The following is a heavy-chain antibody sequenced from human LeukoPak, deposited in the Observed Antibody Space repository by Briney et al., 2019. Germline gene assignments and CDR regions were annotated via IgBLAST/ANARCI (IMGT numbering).Heavy chain of an antibody. Sequence: GGSLRLSCAASGFTFSSYAMSWVRQAPGKGLEWVGFIRSKAYGATTEYAASVKGRFTISRDDSKSIAYLQMNSLKTEDTAVYYCTRGSDTIFGVARDGFDSWGQGTLVTVSS. CDR1: GFTFSSYA. CDR2: IRSKAYGATT. J-gene: IGHJ4*02. D-gene: IGHD3-3*01. CDR3: TRGSDTIFGVARDGFDS. V-gene: IGHV3-49*04.